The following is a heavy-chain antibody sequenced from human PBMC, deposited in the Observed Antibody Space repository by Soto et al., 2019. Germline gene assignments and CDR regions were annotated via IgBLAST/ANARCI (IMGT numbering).Heavy chain of an antibody. CDR3: AREDPGAADY. J-gene: IGHJ4*02. V-gene: IGHV3-33*01. Sequence: QVQLVESGGGVVQPGRSLRLSCAASGFTFSSYGMHWVRQAPGKGLEWVAVIWYDGSKKYYADSVKGRFTISRDNSKNTLYLQMNSLRAEDTAVYYCAREDPGAADYWGQGTLVTVSS. CDR1: GFTFSSYG. CDR2: IWYDGSKK. D-gene: IGHD1-26*01.